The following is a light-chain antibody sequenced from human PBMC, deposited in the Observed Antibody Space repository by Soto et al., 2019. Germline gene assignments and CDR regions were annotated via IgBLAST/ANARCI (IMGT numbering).Light chain of an antibody. CDR2: GAS. CDR1: RDVSTN. Sequence: ETVMTQSPDTLSVSPGESATLSCRASRDVSTNLAWFQQRPGQAPRLLIYGASTRAAGIPARFSGSGSETEFTLTIRSLQSEDFAVYYCHQYNQWPLWTFGQGTKVDI. V-gene: IGKV3-15*01. CDR3: HQYNQWPLWT. J-gene: IGKJ1*01.